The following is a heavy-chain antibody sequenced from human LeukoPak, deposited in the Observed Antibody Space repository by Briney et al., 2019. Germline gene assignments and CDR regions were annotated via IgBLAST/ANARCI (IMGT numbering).Heavy chain of an antibody. CDR3: ARDSALAQAVMFDY. D-gene: IGHD6-19*01. V-gene: IGHV4-34*10. J-gene: IGHJ4*02. CDR2: VDHSGSA. Sequence: SETLSLTCAVYGGAFSGYYWGWIRQPPGKGLEWTGSVDHSGSAYYNPYLKSRITISLDTSKNQFSLKLSSVTAADTAVYYCARDSALAQAVMFDYWGQGTLVTVSS. CDR1: GGAFSGYY.